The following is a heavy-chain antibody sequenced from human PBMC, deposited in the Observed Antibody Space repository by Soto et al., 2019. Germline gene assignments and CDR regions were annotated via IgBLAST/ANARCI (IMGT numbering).Heavy chain of an antibody. CDR1: GFTFSSYA. D-gene: IGHD2-8*01. CDR2: ISYDGSNK. V-gene: IGHV3-30-3*01. Sequence: QVQLVESGGGVVQPGRSLRLSCAASGFTFSSYAMHWVRQAPGKGLEWVAVISYDGSNKYYADSVKGRFTISRDNSKNTLYLQMNSLRAEDTAVYYCARDTDPWGTNGAMLKIGDYWGQGTLVTVSS. J-gene: IGHJ4*02. CDR3: ARDTDPWGTNGAMLKIGDY.